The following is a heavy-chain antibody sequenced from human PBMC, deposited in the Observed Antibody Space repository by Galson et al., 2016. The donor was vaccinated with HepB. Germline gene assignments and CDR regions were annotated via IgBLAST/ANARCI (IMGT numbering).Heavy chain of an antibody. CDR3: ATSLRFFDWLFKFYFDN. V-gene: IGHV1-69*06. CDR2: IIPTSGTT. J-gene: IGHJ4*02. Sequence: SVKVSCKASGGTFNKYDINWVRQAPGQGPEWVGGIIPTSGTTDYAPKLQARVTITADTSTSTAYMELRSLRSEDTAVCYCATSLRFFDWLFKFYFDNWGQGTLVTVSS. D-gene: IGHD3-9*01. CDR1: GGTFNKYD.